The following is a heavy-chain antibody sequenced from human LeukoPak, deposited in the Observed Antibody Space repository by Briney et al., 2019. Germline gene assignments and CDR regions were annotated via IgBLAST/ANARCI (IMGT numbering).Heavy chain of an antibody. V-gene: IGHV4-39*07. D-gene: IGHD6-13*01. J-gene: IGHJ5*02. CDR3: ARMYSSSWYGIPTNWFDP. CDR1: GGSISSSSYY. Sequence: SETLSLTCTVSGGSISSSSYYWGWIRQPPGKGLEWIGSIYYSGSTYYNPSLKSRVTISVDTSKNQFSLKLSSVTAADTAVYYCARMYSSSWYGIPTNWFDPWGQGTLVTVSS. CDR2: IYYSGST.